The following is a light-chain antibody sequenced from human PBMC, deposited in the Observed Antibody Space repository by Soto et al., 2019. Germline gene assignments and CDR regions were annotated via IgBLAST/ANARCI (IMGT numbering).Light chain of an antibody. CDR3: QQYESTPPT. CDR2: WAS. CDR1: QSVLYRSNNKNC. Sequence: IVMSPSPDSLAVSLGERATINCKSSQSVLYRSNNKNCLAWYQQRPGQPPKLLIYWASTRESGVPDRFSGSGSGTDFTLTITSLQAEDAAVYYCQQYESTPPTFGQGTKLEIK. V-gene: IGKV4-1*01. J-gene: IGKJ2*01.